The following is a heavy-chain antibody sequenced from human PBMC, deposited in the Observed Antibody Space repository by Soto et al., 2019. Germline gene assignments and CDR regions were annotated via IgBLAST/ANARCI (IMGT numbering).Heavy chain of an antibody. CDR2: IKQDGSEK. J-gene: IGHJ4*02. Sequence: EVQLVESGGGLVQPGGSLRLSCAASGFTFSSYWMSWVRQAPGKGLEWVANIKQDGSEKYYVDSVKGRFTISRDNAKNSLYLQMNSLRAEDTAVYYCARAPRWEQLGSYYFDYWGQGTLVTVSS. D-gene: IGHD6-6*01. CDR3: ARAPRWEQLGSYYFDY. CDR1: GFTFSSYW. V-gene: IGHV3-7*03.